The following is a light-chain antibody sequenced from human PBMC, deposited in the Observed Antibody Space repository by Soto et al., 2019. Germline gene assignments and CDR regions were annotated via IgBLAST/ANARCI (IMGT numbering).Light chain of an antibody. V-gene: IGLV2-14*03. CDR3: TLFAPGRIYV. CDR1: SRDVCAYYY. CDR2: EAS. Sequence: SPTPLGPVSASPGRTTTIPCHRTSRDVCAYYYVSWDQQHPGRASNLIIYEASQRFSGLSYCFSGSKARNTASLTISGLQAEDEGDYYCTLFAPGRIYVFGSGTKVT. J-gene: IGLJ1*01.